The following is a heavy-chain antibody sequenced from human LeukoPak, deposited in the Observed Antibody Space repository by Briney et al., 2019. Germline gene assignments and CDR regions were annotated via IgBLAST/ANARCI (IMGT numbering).Heavy chain of an antibody. D-gene: IGHD2-2*01. CDR2: IRTKANTYAT. CDR3: TRHTSGCSRTSCHFDY. Sequence: GGSLKLSCAASGFTFSDSAMQWVRQASGKGLEWLGRIRTKANTYATAYAASVEGRFTISRDDSKNTAYLQMNSLKTEDTAVYHCTRHTSGCSRTSCHFDYWGQGTLVTVSS. V-gene: IGHV3-73*01. CDR1: GFTFSDSA. J-gene: IGHJ4*02.